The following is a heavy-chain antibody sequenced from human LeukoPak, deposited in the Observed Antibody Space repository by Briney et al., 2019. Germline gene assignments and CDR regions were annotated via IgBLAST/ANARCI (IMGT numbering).Heavy chain of an antibody. D-gene: IGHD5-24*01. Sequence: PSETLSLTCAVHGGSFSGYYWSWIRQPPGKGLEWIGEINRSGTTNYNPTLKSRVTISVDTSKSQVSLKLTSVTAADTAVFYCARGRFGNPLQLQPRRPFDMXXXGTXVXISS. V-gene: IGHV4-34*01. CDR3: ARGRFGNPLQLQPRRPFDM. CDR1: GGSFSGYY. J-gene: IGHJ3*02. CDR2: INRSGTT.